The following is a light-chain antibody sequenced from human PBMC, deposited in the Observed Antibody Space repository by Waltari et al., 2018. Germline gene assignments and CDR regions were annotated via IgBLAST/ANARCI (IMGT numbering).Light chain of an antibody. CDR2: EVT. J-gene: IGLJ2*01. Sequence: QSALTQPASVSGSPGPSLTISCTGTSSDVGSYNFFSGYQQHPGKAPKLIISEVTKRPSGVSNRFFGSKSGNTASLTISGLQADDEADYYCCSFASRIGVFGGGTKVTVL. CDR3: CSFASRIGV. CDR1: SSDVGSYNF. V-gene: IGLV2-23*02.